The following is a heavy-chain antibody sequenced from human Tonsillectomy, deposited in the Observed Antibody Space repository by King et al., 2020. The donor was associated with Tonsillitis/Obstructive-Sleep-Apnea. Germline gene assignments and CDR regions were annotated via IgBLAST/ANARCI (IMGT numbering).Heavy chain of an antibody. Sequence: QLQESGPGLVKPSETLSLTCTVSGGSISSSSYYWGWIRQPPGKGLEWIGSIYYSGSTYYNPFLKSRVTISVDTSKNQFSLKLSSVTAADTAVYYCARGGTGTNFDYWGQGTLVTVSS. CDR2: IYYSGST. V-gene: IGHV4-39*01. D-gene: IGHD1-7*01. J-gene: IGHJ4*02. CDR1: GGSISSSSYY. CDR3: ARGGTGTNFDY.